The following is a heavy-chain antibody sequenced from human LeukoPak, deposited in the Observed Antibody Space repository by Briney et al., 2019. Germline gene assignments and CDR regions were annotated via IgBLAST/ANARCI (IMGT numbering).Heavy chain of an antibody. CDR2: IIPIFGTA. Sequence: EASVKVSCKASGGTFSSYAISWVRQAPGQGLEWMGGIIPIFGTANYAQKFQGRVTITTDESTSTAYMELSSLRSEDTAVYYCARAYSSSPQGYYYMDVWGKGTTVTVSS. CDR3: ARAYSSSPQGYYYMDV. J-gene: IGHJ6*03. D-gene: IGHD6-6*01. V-gene: IGHV1-69*05. CDR1: GGTFSSYA.